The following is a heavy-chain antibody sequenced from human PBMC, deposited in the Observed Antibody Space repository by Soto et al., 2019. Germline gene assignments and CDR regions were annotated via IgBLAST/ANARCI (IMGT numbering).Heavy chain of an antibody. D-gene: IGHD3-22*01. CDR3: AKNSASSGYGYYYGMHV. J-gene: IGHJ6*02. Sequence: QVQLVESGGGVVQPGRSLRLSCAASGFTFSSYGMHWVRQAPGKGLEWVAVISYDGSNKYYADSVKGRFTISRDNSKNTLYLQMNSLTAEDTAVYYCAKNSASSGYGYYYGMHVWGQGTTVTVSS. CDR1: GFTFSSYG. V-gene: IGHV3-30*18. CDR2: ISYDGSNK.